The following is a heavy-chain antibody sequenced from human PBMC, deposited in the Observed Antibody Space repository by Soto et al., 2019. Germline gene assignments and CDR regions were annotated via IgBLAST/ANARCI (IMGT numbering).Heavy chain of an antibody. Sequence: TSETLSLTCTASGGSISSYYWSWIRQPPGKGLEWIGYIYYSGSTNYNPSLKSRVTISVDTSKNQFSLKLSSVTAADTAVYYCARVGGEILLFAELLYPSPHFECRGQGNLVNV. CDR1: GGSISSYY. CDR3: ARVGGEILLFAELLYPSPHFEC. J-gene: IGHJ4*02. V-gene: IGHV4-59*01. D-gene: IGHD3-10*01. CDR2: IYYSGST.